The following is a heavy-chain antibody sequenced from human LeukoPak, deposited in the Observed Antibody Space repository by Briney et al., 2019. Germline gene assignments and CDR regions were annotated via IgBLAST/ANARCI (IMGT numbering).Heavy chain of an antibody. Sequence: PGGSLRLSCAASGFTFSSFEMNWVRQAPGKGLEWLSYISSSGSTKYYADSVKGRFTISRDNAKNSLYLQMNSLRAEDTAVYYCAELGITMIGGVWGKGTTVTISS. CDR3: AELGITMIGGV. D-gene: IGHD3-10*02. CDR1: GFTFSSFE. V-gene: IGHV3-48*03. J-gene: IGHJ6*04. CDR2: ISSSGSTK.